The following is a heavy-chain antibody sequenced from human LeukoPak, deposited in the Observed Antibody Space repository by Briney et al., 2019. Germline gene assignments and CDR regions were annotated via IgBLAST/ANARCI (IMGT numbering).Heavy chain of an antibody. CDR2: ISGSGGST. CDR3: AKVFDGDPTFDY. CDR1: GFTFSSYA. V-gene: IGHV3-23*01. Sequence: GGSLRLSCAASGFTFSSYAMSWVRQAPGKGLEWVSAISGSGGSTYYADSVKGRFTVSRDNSKNTLYLQMNSLRAEDTAVYYCAKVFDGDPTFDYWGQGTLVTVSS. D-gene: IGHD4-17*01. J-gene: IGHJ4*02.